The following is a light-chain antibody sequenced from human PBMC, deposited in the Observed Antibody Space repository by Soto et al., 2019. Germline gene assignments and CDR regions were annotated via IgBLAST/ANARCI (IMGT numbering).Light chain of an antibody. CDR1: QSIGTS. J-gene: IGKJ1*01. Sequence: DIQMTQSPSSLSASVGDRVTITCRASQSIGTSLNWYQQKRGEAPKLXIYAASSLQSGVPSRFSGSGSGTDFTLTISSLQPEDFATYYCPQSYSTTRTFGQGTKVDIK. CDR3: PQSYSTTRT. CDR2: AAS. V-gene: IGKV1-39*01.